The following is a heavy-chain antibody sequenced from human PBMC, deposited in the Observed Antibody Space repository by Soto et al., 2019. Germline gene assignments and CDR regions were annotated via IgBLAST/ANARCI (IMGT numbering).Heavy chain of an antibody. V-gene: IGHV1-69*06. D-gene: IGHD4-4*01. CDR3: ARDTVDYSNCVGYLGN. Sequence: SVKVSCKASGGTFSSYAISWVRQAPGQGLEWMGGIIPIFGTANYAQKFQGRVTITADKSTSASYMELSSLRSEDTAVYYCARDTVDYSNCVGYLGNWGQGSLVTVSS. CDR2: IIPIFGTA. CDR1: GGTFSSYA. J-gene: IGHJ4*02.